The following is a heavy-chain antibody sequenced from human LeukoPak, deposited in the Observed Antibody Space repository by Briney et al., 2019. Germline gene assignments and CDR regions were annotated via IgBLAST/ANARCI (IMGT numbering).Heavy chain of an antibody. Sequence: PSETLSLTCAVYGESFNPYNWTWIRQPPGKGLEWLGEINHSGSTKYNPSLKSRVTISVDTSKNQFSLKLSSVTAADTAVYYCARDGYSGNDGLWGQGTLVTVSS. CDR2: INHSGST. J-gene: IGHJ4*02. D-gene: IGHD5-12*01. CDR3: ARDGYSGNDGL. CDR1: GESFNPYN. V-gene: IGHV4-34*01.